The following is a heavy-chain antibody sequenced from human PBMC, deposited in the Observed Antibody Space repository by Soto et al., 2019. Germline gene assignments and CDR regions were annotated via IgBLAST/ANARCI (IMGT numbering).Heavy chain of an antibody. CDR3: ARAYYYGSGSPPRFDP. J-gene: IGHJ5*02. V-gene: IGHV6-1*01. Sequence: PSQTLSLTCAISGDSVSSNSAAWNWIWQSPSRGLEWLGRTYYRSKWYNDYAVSVKSRITINPDTSKNQFSLQLNSVTPEDTAVYYCARAYYYGSGSPPRFDPWGQGTLVTVSS. CDR1: GDSVSSNSAA. D-gene: IGHD3-10*01. CDR2: TYYRSKWYN.